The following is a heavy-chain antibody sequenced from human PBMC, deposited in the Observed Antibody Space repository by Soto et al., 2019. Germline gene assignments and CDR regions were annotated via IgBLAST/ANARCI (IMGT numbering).Heavy chain of an antibody. CDR3: AKDGAPRYCGRSSCHPAGAY. Sequence: QVQLVESGGGVVQPGRSLRLSCAGSGFTFSNYGLHWVRQAPGKGLEWVAVISYDGSHKYYADSVKGRFTISRDNSNNMLYLQMDSLRAEDTGMGGCAKDGAPRYCGRSSCHPAGAYWGQGTLVTVSS. CDR2: ISYDGSHK. D-gene: IGHD2-15*01. V-gene: IGHV3-30*18. J-gene: IGHJ4*02. CDR1: GFTFSNYG.